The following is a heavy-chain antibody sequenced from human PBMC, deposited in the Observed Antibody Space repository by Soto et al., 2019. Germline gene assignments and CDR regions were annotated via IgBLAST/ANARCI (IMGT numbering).Heavy chain of an antibody. Sequence: SVKVSCKASVGTFSSYAISWVRQAPGQGLEWMGGIIPIFGTANYAQKFQGRVTITADESTSTAYMELSSLRSEDTAVYYCATGGLYYYDSPDFDYWGQGTLVTVSS. CDR1: VGTFSSYA. CDR3: ATGGLYYYDSPDFDY. V-gene: IGHV1-69*13. CDR2: IIPIFGTA. J-gene: IGHJ4*02. D-gene: IGHD3-22*01.